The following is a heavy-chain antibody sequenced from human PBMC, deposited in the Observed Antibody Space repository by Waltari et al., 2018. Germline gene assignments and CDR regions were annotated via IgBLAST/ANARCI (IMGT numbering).Heavy chain of an antibody. V-gene: IGHV3-49*03. CDR2: MRSKTYGETA. D-gene: IGHD3-22*01. J-gene: IGHJ4*02. Sequence: EVQLVESGGGLAQPGRSLSLSWSVSGFSVGDFAISWFRQAPGKGLEWVGFMRSKTYGETAQYAASVKGRFSISRDDSKNIAHLQMNSLKTEDTAVYYCARGEYSSAYWGQGTRVTVSS. CDR3: ARGEYSSAY. CDR1: GFSVGDFA.